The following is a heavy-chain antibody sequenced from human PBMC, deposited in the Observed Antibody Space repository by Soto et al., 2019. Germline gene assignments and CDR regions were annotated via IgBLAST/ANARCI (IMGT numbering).Heavy chain of an antibody. Sequence: EVQLVESGGGLIQPGGSLRLSCAASGFTVSGNYITWVRQAPGKGLEWVSVIFSGDNTYYSDSVNGRFTISRDKSKNTVYLQMNRLRGDDTAVYFCATGLTLPVRPSFDTWGQGTLLTVSS. J-gene: IGHJ5*02. CDR1: GFTVSGNY. CDR2: IFSGDNT. V-gene: IGHV3-53*01. D-gene: IGHD2-21*02. CDR3: ATGLTLPVRPSFDT.